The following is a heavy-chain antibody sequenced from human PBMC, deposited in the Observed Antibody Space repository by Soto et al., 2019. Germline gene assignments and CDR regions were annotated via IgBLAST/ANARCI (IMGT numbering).Heavy chain of an antibody. CDR2: ISYSGST. CDR1: GASMSSHY. D-gene: IGHD2-2*01. Sequence: XGTLSLTCTVSGASMSSHYWTWLRQSPGKGLEWIGYISYSGSTYYNPSLKSRVSISADTSKNQFSLRMNSMIAADTAVYYCARADPAASVGYWGQGTLVTVSS. CDR3: ARADPAASVGY. J-gene: IGHJ4*02. V-gene: IGHV4-59*11.